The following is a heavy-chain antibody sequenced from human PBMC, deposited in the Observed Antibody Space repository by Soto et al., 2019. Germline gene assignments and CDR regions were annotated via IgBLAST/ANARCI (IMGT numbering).Heavy chain of an antibody. D-gene: IGHD3-16*01. V-gene: IGHV3-30*03. J-gene: IGHJ5*02. CDR1: GFTFSSYG. CDR3: TRDPLYCDATAACSASKNWFDP. Sequence: GGSLRLSCAASGFTFSSYGIHCVRQAPGKGLEWVAVISYDGSNKYYADSVKGRFTISRDNSKNTLYLQMNSLRAEDTAVYYCTRDPLYCDATAACSASKNWFDPWGQGTLVTVSP. CDR2: ISYDGSNK.